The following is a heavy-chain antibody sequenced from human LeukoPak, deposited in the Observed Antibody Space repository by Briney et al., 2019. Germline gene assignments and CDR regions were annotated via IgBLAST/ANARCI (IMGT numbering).Heavy chain of an antibody. CDR1: GFTFSCYG. CDR3: AKFSTIVSPYYHYGMDV. Sequence: GGSLRLSCVASGFTFSCYGMRWVRQAPGKGLEWVAVISYDGSNKYYADSVKGRFTISRDNSKNTLHLQMNSLRAEDTAVYYCAKFSTIVSPYYHYGMDVWGQGTTVTVSS. D-gene: IGHD2/OR15-2a*01. CDR2: ISYDGSNK. V-gene: IGHV3-30*18. J-gene: IGHJ6*02.